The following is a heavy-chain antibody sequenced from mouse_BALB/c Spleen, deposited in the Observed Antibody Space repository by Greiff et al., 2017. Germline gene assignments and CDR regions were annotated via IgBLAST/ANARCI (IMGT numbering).Heavy chain of an antibody. D-gene: IGHD3-1*01. CDR3: ARKHRGWYFDV. J-gene: IGHJ1*01. V-gene: IGHV14-1*02. Sequence: EVQLQQSGAELVRPGALVKLSCKASGFNIKDYYMHWVKQRPEQGLEWIGWIDPENGNTIYDPKFQGKASITADTSSNTAYLQLSSLTSEDTAVYYCARKHRGWYFDVWGAGTTVTVSS. CDR2: IDPENGNT. CDR1: GFNIKDYY.